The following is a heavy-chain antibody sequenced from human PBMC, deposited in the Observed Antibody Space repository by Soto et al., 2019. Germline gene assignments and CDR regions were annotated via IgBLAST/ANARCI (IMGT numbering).Heavy chain of an antibody. D-gene: IGHD3-22*01. Sequence: SETLSLTCSVSGGSINNNDYYWSWIRQTPGEGLEWIGYVYYSGSSDYIPSLKSRLSMSIDKSKNQFHLKLNSVTAADTATYFCARMSYFYDKWYFDIWGRGTLVTVSS. V-gene: IGHV4-30-4*01. CDR2: VYYSGSS. J-gene: IGHJ2*01. CDR3: ARMSYFYDKWYFDI. CDR1: GGSINNNDYY.